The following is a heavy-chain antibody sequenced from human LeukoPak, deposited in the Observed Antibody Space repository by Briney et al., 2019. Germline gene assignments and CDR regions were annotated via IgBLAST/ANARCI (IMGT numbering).Heavy chain of an antibody. Sequence: GGSLRLSCAVSGFTFSDYRMNWVRQAPGKGLEWVSSISSTSSDISYADSVRGRFTISRDNGKNSLFLQMNSLRAEDSAVYYCARRFDLWGQGTLVSVSS. CDR1: GFTFSDYR. V-gene: IGHV3-21*06. J-gene: IGHJ5*02. CDR3: ARRFDL. CDR2: ISSTSSDI.